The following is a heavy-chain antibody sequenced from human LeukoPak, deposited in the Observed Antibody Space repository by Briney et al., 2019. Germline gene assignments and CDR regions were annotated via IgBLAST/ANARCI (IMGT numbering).Heavy chain of an antibody. V-gene: IGHV1-2*02. CDR1: GYTFTGYY. CDR3: ARSLYYSSGNSSLRAEVDY. Sequence: ASVKVSCKASGYTFTGYYMHWVRQAPGQGLEWMGWINPNSGGTNYAQKFQGRVTMTRDTSISTAYMELSRLRSDDTAVYYCARSLYYSSGNSSLRAEVDYWGQGTLVTVSS. CDR2: INPNSGGT. D-gene: IGHD3-22*01. J-gene: IGHJ4*02.